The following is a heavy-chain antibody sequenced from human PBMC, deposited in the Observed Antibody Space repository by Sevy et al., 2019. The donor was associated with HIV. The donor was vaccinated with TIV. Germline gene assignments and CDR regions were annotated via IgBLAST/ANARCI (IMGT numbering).Heavy chain of an antibody. J-gene: IGHJ4*02. V-gene: IGHV3-23*01. CDR3: AREGCTKPHDY. Sequence: GGSLRLSCAASGFTFSKYSMSWVRQPPGKGLEWVSPLSFGWGEINYADSVKGRFTISSDNSKSSVYLQMNNLRPEDTAVYYCAREGCTKPHDYWGQGTLVTVSS. CDR2: LSFGWGEI. D-gene: IGHD2-8*01. CDR1: GFTFSKYS.